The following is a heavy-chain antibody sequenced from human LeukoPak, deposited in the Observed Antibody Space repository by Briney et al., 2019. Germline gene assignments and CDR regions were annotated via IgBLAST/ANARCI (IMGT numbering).Heavy chain of an antibody. CDR1: GFTFSSYW. CDR2: INSDGGST. Sequence: GGSLRLSCAASGFTFSSYWMHWVRQAPGKGLVWVSRINSDGGSTSYADSVKGRITISRDNAKNTLYLQMNSLRAEDTAVYYCAREGSGGSLDYWGQGTLVTVSS. J-gene: IGHJ4*02. V-gene: IGHV3-74*01. D-gene: IGHD1-26*01. CDR3: AREGSGGSLDY.